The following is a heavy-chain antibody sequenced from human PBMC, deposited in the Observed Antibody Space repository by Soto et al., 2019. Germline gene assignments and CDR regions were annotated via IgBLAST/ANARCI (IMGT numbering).Heavy chain of an antibody. CDR1: GYTFTSYG. CDR3: ASGYWYSSSWPTDFDY. Sequence: ASEKVASKASGYTFTSYGICWVRHAPGQRLEWMGWMNPNSGNTGYAQKFQGRVTINADKSTRTAYMEPSSLRSEDTDVYYCASGYWYSSSWPTDFDYWGQGNPVAV. D-gene: IGHD6-13*01. CDR2: MNPNSGNT. V-gene: IGHV1-8*03. J-gene: IGHJ4*02.